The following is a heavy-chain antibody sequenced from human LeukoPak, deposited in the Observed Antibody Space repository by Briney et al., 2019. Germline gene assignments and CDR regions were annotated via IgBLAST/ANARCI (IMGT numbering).Heavy chain of an antibody. V-gene: IGHV3-33*01. CDR3: ARDTRDYYDSSGHYYVGTFDF. D-gene: IGHD3-22*01. Sequence: GESLRLSCAASGFTFSNYDMHWVRQAPGKGVEGVAVIWYDGSNKYYGDSVKGRFTISRDNSKNTLYLQMNSLRAEYTAVYYCARDTRDYYDSSGHYYVGTFDFWGQGTLVTVS. CDR2: IWYDGSNK. CDR1: GFTFSNYD. J-gene: IGHJ4*02.